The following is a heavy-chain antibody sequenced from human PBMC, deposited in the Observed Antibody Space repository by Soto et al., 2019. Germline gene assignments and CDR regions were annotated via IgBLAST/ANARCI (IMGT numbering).Heavy chain of an antibody. CDR1: GDSRDIYY. V-gene: IGHV4-59*01. J-gene: IGHJ5*02. Sequence: SAALSLPGFCSGDSRDIYYWSWIGQVPGKGLEWIGDIHRSVPRYNPSLKNRVTISFNTSAKEFHLKLTSVTAADTAVYYCTRRSFRGPLGWFDPWGQGTPVTVSS. CDR3: TRRSFRGPLGWFDP. CDR2: IHRSVP. D-gene: IGHD3-16*01.